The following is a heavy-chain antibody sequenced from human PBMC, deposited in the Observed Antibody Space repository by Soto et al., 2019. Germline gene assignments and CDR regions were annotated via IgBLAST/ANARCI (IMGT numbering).Heavy chain of an antibody. J-gene: IGHJ4*02. CDR1: GFTFSSYS. CDR3: ARDRGYYGSGSYYLRY. V-gene: IGHV3-21*01. D-gene: IGHD3-10*01. CDR2: ISSSSSYI. Sequence: EVQLVESGGGLVKPGGSLRLSCAASGFTFSSYSMNWVRQAPGKGLEWVSSISSSSSYIYYADSVKGRFTISRDNAKNSLYLHMNSLRAEDTAVYYCARDRGYYGSGSYYLRYWGQGTLVTVSS.